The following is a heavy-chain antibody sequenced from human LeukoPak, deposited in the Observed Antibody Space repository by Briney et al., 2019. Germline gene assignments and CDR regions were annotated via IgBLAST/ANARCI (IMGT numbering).Heavy chain of an antibody. CDR1: GYSISSGYY. J-gene: IGHJ4*02. Sequence: SETLSLTCAVSGYSISSGYYWGWIRQPPGKGLEWIGSIYHSGSTYYNPSLKSRVTISVDTSKNQFSLKLSSVTAADTAVYYCAIEVNYYDSSGIGFDYWGQGTLVTVSS. D-gene: IGHD3-22*01. CDR3: AIEVNYYDSSGIGFDY. V-gene: IGHV4-38-2*02. CDR2: IYHSGST.